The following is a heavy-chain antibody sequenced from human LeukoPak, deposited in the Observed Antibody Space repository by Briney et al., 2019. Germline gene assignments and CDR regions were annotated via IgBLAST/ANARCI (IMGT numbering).Heavy chain of an antibody. Sequence: SLTLSLTCAISGDSVSSNTAAWNWTRQSPSRGLEWLGRTYYRSKWYNNYAVSVKSRISINPDTSKNQFSLQLKSVTPEDTAVYYCAREQTGDQNFDYWGQGTLVTVSS. CDR3: AREQTGDQNFDY. D-gene: IGHD7-27*01. J-gene: IGHJ4*02. V-gene: IGHV6-1*01. CDR1: GDSVSSNTAA. CDR2: TYYRSKWYN.